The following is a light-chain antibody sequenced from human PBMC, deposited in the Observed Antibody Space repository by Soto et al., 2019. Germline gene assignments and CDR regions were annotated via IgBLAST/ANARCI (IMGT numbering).Light chain of an antibody. CDR2: EVT. CDR1: SSDVGRYNY. CDR3: SSYAVTNIFV. J-gene: IGLJ1*01. Sequence: QSVLTQPPSASGSPGQSVTISCIGTSSDVGRYNYVSWYQHHPGKAPKLIIYEVTKRPSGVPDRFSGSKSGNTASLTVSGLQADDEADYYCSSYAVTNIFVFGTGTKLTVL. V-gene: IGLV2-8*01.